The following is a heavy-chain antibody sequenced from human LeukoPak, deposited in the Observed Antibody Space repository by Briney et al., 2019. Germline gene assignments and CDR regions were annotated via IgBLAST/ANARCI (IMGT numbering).Heavy chain of an antibody. V-gene: IGHV3-48*04. CDR2: ISNSSSSI. J-gene: IGHJ4*02. CDR3: ARDSGWKDYGDLFDY. Sequence: PGGSLRLSCAASGFTFSSYSMNWVRQAPGKGLEWVSYISNSSSSIYYADSVKGRFTISRDNAKNSLYLQMNSLRAEDTAVYYCARDSGWKDYGDLFDYWGQGTLVTVSS. CDR1: GFTFSSYS. D-gene: IGHD4-17*01.